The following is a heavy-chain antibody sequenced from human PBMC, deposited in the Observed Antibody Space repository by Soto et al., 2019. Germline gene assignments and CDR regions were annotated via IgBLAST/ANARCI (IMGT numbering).Heavy chain of an antibody. Sequence: QVQLVQSGAEVKKPGSSVKVCCKASGGTFSSYAISWVRQAPGQGLEWMGGVIPIFGTANYAQKFQGRVTITADKSASKAYMELSTLRPEESAVYYCARYLDAARYYYDSSGYYSSGWFDPCCQGTLVTVSS. J-gene: IGHJ5*02. CDR3: ARYLDAARYYYDSSGYYSSGWFDP. V-gene: IGHV1-69*06. CDR1: GGTFSSYA. D-gene: IGHD3-22*01. CDR2: VIPIFGTA.